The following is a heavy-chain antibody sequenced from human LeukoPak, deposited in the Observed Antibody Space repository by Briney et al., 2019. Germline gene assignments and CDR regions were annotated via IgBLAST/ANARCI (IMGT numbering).Heavy chain of an antibody. D-gene: IGHD3-16*02. J-gene: IGHJ4*02. CDR2: IYYSGST. V-gene: IGHV4-39*07. Sequence: SETLPLTCTVSGGSISSSGYYWGWVRQPPGKGLEWIGSIYYSGSTYYNPSLKSRVTISVDTSKNQFSLKLSSVTAADTAVYYCARAGERLDYVWGSYRFDYWGQGTLVTVSS. CDR1: GGSISSSGYY. CDR3: ARAGERLDYVWGSYRFDY.